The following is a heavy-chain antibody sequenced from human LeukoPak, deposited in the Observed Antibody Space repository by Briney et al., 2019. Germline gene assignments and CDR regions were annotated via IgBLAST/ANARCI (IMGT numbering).Heavy chain of an antibody. D-gene: IGHD5-18*01. J-gene: IGHJ4*02. CDR2: INHSGST. V-gene: IGHV4-34*01. CDR1: GGSFSGYY. Sequence: PSETLSLTCAVYGGSFSGYYWSWIRQPPGKGLEWIGEINHSGSTNYNPSLKSRVTISVDTSKNQFSLKLSPVTAADTAVYYCARSKGVDTAMVSFDYWGQGTLVTVSS. CDR3: ARSKGVDTAMVSFDY.